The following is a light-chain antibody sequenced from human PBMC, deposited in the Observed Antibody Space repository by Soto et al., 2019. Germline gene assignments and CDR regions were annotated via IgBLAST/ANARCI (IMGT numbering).Light chain of an antibody. V-gene: IGKV3-20*01. CDR2: GAS. J-gene: IGKJ1*01. Sequence: EIVLTQSPGTLSLSPGERATLSCRASQSVSTRSLAWYQQKPGQAPRLLISGASSRAADITDRFSGSGSGTDFTLTINSLEPEAFAVYYCQQYDSSPRTFGQGTK. CDR3: QQYDSSPRT. CDR1: QSVSTRS.